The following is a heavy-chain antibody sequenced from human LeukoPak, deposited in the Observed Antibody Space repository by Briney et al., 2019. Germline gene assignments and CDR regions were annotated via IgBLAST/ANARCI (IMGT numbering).Heavy chain of an antibody. V-gene: IGHV1-18*01. CDR3: ARDSAYYDSSGYPYFDY. CDR1: GYTFTSYG. J-gene: IGHJ4*02. Sequence: ASVKVSCKASGYTFTSYGISWVRQAPGQGLEWMGWISAYNGNTNYAQKLQGRVTMTTDTSTSTAYMELRSLRSDDTAVCYCARDSAYYDSSGYPYFDYWGQGTLVTVSS. CDR2: ISAYNGNT. D-gene: IGHD3-22*01.